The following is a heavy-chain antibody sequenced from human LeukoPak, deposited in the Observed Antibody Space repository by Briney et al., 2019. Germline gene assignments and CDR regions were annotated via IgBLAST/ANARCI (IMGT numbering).Heavy chain of an antibody. J-gene: IGHJ4*02. V-gene: IGHV3-66*02. Sequence: PGGSLRFSCAASGFTVSSNYMSWVRQAPGKGLEWVSVIYSGGSTYYADSVKGRFTISRDNSKNTLYLQMNSLRAEDTAVYYCARDLLVYYGSGSYYNSWGQGTLVTVSS. CDR1: GFTVSSNY. D-gene: IGHD3-10*01. CDR2: IYSGGST. CDR3: ARDLLVYYGSGSYYNS.